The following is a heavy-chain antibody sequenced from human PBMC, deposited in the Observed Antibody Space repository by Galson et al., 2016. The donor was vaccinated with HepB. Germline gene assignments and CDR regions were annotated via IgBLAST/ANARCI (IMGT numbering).Heavy chain of an antibody. D-gene: IGHD1-26*01. Sequence: SLKISCKGSGYSFTSYWIGWVRQMPGKGLEWMGVIYPGDSDTRYSPSFQGPVTISADKSISIAYLQWNSLQASDTAMYYCVRHRRGSYWDFEYWGQGTLVTVSS. CDR3: VRHRRGSYWDFEY. J-gene: IGHJ4*02. CDR1: GYSFTSYW. V-gene: IGHV5-51*01. CDR2: IYPGDSDT.